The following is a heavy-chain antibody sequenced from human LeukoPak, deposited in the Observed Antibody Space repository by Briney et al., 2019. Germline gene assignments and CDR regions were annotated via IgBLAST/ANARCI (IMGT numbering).Heavy chain of an antibody. Sequence: GESLRISCKGSGYSFTSYWIGWVRQMPGKGLEWMGIIYPGDSDTRYSPSFQGQVTISADKSISTAYLQWSSLKASDTAMYYCATSTYYYYYGMDVWGQGTTVTVSS. J-gene: IGHJ6*02. CDR1: GYSFTSYW. CDR3: ATSTYYYYYGMDV. CDR2: IYPGDSDT. V-gene: IGHV5-51*01.